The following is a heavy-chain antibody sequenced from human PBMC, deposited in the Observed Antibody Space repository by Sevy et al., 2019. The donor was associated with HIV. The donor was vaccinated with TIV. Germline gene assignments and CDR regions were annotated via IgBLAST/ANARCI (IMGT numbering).Heavy chain of an antibody. CDR2: INWNSGTV. J-gene: IGHJ5*02. V-gene: IGHV3-9*01. Sequence: GGSLRLSCAASGFTFDDYAMHWVRQAPGKGLEWVSGINWNSGTVAYAGSVKGRFSMSRDHAKNSLYLQMNSLKAEDTAFYYCARGISGIPGWFDPWGQGTLVTVSS. CDR1: GFTFDDYA. CDR3: ARGISGIPGWFDP. D-gene: IGHD1-26*01.